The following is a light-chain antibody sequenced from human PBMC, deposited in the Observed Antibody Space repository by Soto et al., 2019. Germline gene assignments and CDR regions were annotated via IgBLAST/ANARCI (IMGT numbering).Light chain of an antibody. CDR1: QSVSRSY. J-gene: IGKJ5*01. CDR3: QQYGSPPT. V-gene: IGKV3-20*01. Sequence: EIVLTQSPATLSLYTGERATLSCRASQSVSRSYLAWYPQKPGQAPRRLIYGASSRAPGIPDRFSGSGSGTDFTLTISRLETEDFAVYYCQQYGSPPTFGQRTRLEIK. CDR2: GAS.